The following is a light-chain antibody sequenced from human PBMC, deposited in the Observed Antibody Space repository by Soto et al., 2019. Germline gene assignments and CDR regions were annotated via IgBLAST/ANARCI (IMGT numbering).Light chain of an antibody. CDR1: SSDVGGYNY. V-gene: IGLV2-11*01. Sequence: QSVLTQPRSVSGSPGQSVTVSCTGTSSDVGGYNYVSWYQQHPGKAPKLMIYDVSKRPAGVPDRFSACKSGNTASLTISGLQAEDEADYYCCSYAGSYTYVLFGGGTKLTVL. J-gene: IGLJ2*01. CDR2: DVS. CDR3: CSYAGSYTYVL.